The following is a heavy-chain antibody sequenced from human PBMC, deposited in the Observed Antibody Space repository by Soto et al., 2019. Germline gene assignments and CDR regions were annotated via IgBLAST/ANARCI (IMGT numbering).Heavy chain of an antibody. Sequence: KPSETLSLTCAVYGGSFSGYYWSWIRQPPGKGLEWIGEINHSGSTNYNPSLKSRVTISVDTSKNQFSLKLSSVTAADTAVYYCARINYDFWSPVDYWGQGTLVTVSS. D-gene: IGHD3-3*01. CDR1: GGSFSGYY. J-gene: IGHJ4*02. CDR2: INHSGST. CDR3: ARINYDFWSPVDY. V-gene: IGHV4-34*01.